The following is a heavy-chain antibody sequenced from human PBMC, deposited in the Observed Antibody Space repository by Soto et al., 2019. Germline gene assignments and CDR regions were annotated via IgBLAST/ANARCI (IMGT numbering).Heavy chain of an antibody. CDR1: GESIRSDTDY. CDR2: IYYSGST. Sequence: QLQLQESGPGLVKPSETLSLTCTVSGESIRSDTDYWAWIRQPPGKGPEWIGSIYYSGSTYYNPSLKIRITISVYTSKNQFSLPLTSVTAADTAVYYCARRLEEFGNYWFDPWGQGTLVTVSS. V-gene: IGHV4-39*01. CDR3: ARRLEEFGNYWFDP. J-gene: IGHJ5*02. D-gene: IGHD3-10*01.